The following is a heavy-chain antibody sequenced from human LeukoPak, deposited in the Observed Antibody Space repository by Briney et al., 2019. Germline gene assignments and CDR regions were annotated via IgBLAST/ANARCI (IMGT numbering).Heavy chain of an antibody. CDR2: IYYSGST. J-gene: IGHJ4*02. CDR3: ARDSGSGPFGFSDAY. D-gene: IGHD3-10*01. Sequence: PSETLSLTCTVSGGSISSYYWSWIRQPPGKGLEWIGSIYYSGSTYYNPSLKSRVTISVDTSKNQFSLKLSSVTAADTAVYYCARDSGSGPFGFSDAYWGQGTLVTVSS. V-gene: IGHV4-59*12. CDR1: GGSISSYY.